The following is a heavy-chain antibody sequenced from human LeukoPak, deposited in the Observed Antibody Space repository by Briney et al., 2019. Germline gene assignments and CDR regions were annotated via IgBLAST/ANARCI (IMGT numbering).Heavy chain of an antibody. Sequence: GASVKVSCKASAYTFTSYGISWVRQAPGQGLEWMGWISAYNGNTNYAQKLQGRVTMTTDTSTSTAYMELRSLRSDDTAVYYCASLLAVAGNYYFDYWGQGTLVTVSS. D-gene: IGHD6-19*01. J-gene: IGHJ4*02. CDR2: ISAYNGNT. CDR3: ASLLAVAGNYYFDY. CDR1: AYTFTSYG. V-gene: IGHV1-18*01.